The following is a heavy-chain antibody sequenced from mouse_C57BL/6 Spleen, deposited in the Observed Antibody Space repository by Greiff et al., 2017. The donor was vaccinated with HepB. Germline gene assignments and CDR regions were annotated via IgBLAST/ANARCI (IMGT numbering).Heavy chain of an antibody. CDR1: GFNFTDYY. J-gene: IGHJ4*01. CDR2: IDPENGDT. Sequence: EVQLQQSGAELVRPGASVKLSCTASGFNFTDYYMHWVKQRPGQGLEWIGWIDPENGDTEYASKFQGKATITADTSSNTAYLQLSSLTSEDTAVYYCTTALYGSSRYYYDMDYWGQGTSVTVSS. CDR3: TTALYGSSRYYYDMDY. V-gene: IGHV14-4*01. D-gene: IGHD1-1*01.